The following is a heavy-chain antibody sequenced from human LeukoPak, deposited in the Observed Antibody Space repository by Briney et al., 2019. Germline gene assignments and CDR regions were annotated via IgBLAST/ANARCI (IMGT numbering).Heavy chain of an antibody. CDR2: IYTSGST. V-gene: IGHV4-4*09. J-gene: IGHJ6*03. CDR1: GGSISTYY. Sequence: SETLSLTCTVSGGSISTYYWSWIRQPPGKGLEWIGNIYTSGSTNCNPSLKSRVTMSVDTSKNHFSLKLSSVTAADTAVYYCATHYGSGSSNYYYYYMDVWGKGTTVTVSS. D-gene: IGHD3-10*01. CDR3: ATHYGSGSSNYYYYYMDV.